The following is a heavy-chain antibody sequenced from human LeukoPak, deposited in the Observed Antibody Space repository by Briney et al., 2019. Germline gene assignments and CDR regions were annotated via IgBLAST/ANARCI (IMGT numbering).Heavy chain of an antibody. CDR1: GGSISSSNW. D-gene: IGHD6-13*01. J-gene: IGHJ2*01. Sequence: SETLSLTCAVSGGSISSSNWWSWVRQPPGKGLEWIGEIYHSGSTNYNPSLKSRVTISVDKSKNQFSLKLSSVTAADTAVYYCARDPDSSSWTPLRYFDLWGRGTLVTVSS. CDR2: IYHSGST. CDR3: ARDPDSSSWTPLRYFDL. V-gene: IGHV4-4*02.